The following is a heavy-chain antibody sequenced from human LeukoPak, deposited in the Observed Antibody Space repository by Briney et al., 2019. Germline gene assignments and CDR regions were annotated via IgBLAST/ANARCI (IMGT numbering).Heavy chain of an antibody. J-gene: IGHJ4*02. V-gene: IGHV1-46*03. CDR2: INPSGGST. CDR3: GTRSAVAGPSWRLDY. Sequence: ASVKVSCKASGYTFTGYYMHWVRQAPGQGLEWMGIINPSGGSTSYAQKFQGRVTMTRDTSTSTVYMELSSLRSEDTAVYYCGTRSAVAGPSWRLDYWGQGTLVTVSS. CDR1: GYTFTGYY. D-gene: IGHD6-19*01.